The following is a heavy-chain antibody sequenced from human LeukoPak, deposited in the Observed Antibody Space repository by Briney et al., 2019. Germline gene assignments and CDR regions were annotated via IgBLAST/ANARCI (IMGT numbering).Heavy chain of an antibody. Sequence: GGSLRLSCAASGFTVSNNYMSWVRQAPGKGLEWVSVIYSGGSTYYADFVKGRFTISRDTSKNTLSLQMNSLRAEDTAVYYCASLSLGHYWGQGTLVTVSS. J-gene: IGHJ4*02. CDR2: IYSGGST. CDR3: ASLSLGHY. CDR1: GFTVSNNY. D-gene: IGHD6-6*01. V-gene: IGHV3-53*01.